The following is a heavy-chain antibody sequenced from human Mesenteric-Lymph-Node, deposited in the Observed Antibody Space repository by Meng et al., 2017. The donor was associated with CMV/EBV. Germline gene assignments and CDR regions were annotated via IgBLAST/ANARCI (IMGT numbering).Heavy chain of an antibody. CDR2: IYPGDSDT. J-gene: IGHJ4*02. V-gene: IGHV5-51*01. CDR3: ARHFRGTYTGGYFFDY. CDR1: GYSLSNYW. D-gene: IGHD1-1*01. Sequence: KVSCKGSGYSLSNYWIAWVRQMPGKGLEWMGIIYPGDSDTRYSPSLQGQVTISVDKSITTAYLQWTSLKASDTAMYYCARHFRGTYTGGYFFDYWGQGTLVTVSS.